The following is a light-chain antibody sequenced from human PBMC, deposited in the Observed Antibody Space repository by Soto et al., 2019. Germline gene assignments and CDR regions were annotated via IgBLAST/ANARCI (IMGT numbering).Light chain of an antibody. J-gene: IGKJ5*01. V-gene: IGKV3-15*01. Sequence: EIVLTQSPATLSLSQGERATLSCRSSQSVSSYLAWYQQKPGQAPSLLIYGASTRATGVPDRFSGTGSGTEFTLTISSLKSEDYAVYYCQRYKSWPPITFGQGRRLEI. CDR3: QRYKSWPPIT. CDR2: GAS. CDR1: QSVSSY.